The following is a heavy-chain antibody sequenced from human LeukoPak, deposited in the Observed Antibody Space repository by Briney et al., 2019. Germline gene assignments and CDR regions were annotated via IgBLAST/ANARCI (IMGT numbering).Heavy chain of an antibody. CDR1: GFTVSSNY. CDR3: AREARYYDILTGYHNYSGVDV. Sequence: GGSLRLSCAGSGFTVSSNYMTWVRQVPGKGLECVSAIYGGGTTYYADSVKGRFTISRDSSSNTLHLQMNSLRAEDTAVYYCAREARYYDILTGYHNYSGVDVWGQGTTVTVSS. J-gene: IGHJ6*02. D-gene: IGHD3-9*01. CDR2: IYGGGTT. V-gene: IGHV3-66*01.